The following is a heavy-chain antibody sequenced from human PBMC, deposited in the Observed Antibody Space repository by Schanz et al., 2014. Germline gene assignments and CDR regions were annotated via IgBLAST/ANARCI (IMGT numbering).Heavy chain of an antibody. Sequence: EVQLVESGGGLVQPGGSLRLSCAGSVFTFSSYAMNWVRQAPGKGLEWVSVISGSGDDTYYADSVKGRFTISRDNSKNTLYLHMNSLRVEDTAVYYCAKVWGSDYFYPFDYWGQGTLVTVSS. V-gene: IGHV3-23*04. J-gene: IGHJ4*02. CDR3: AKVWGSDYFYPFDY. CDR2: ISGSGDDT. D-gene: IGHD3-22*01. CDR1: VFTFSSYA.